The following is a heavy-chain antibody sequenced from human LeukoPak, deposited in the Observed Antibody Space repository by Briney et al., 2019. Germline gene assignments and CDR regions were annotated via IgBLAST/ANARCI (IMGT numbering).Heavy chain of an antibody. CDR2: IFYSGNS. CDR1: DGSVSSDDHY. Sequence: PSETLSLTCTVSDGSVSSDDHYWGWVRHSPGKGLEWIGIIFYSGNSYYNPSLESRVSISVDRSKNQFFLKLTSVTAADAAVYFCSRVTSGYSYDRGGFSDLWGQGTPVVVSS. D-gene: IGHD3-22*01. V-gene: IGHV4-39*07. CDR3: SRVTSGYSYDRGGFSDL. J-gene: IGHJ5*02.